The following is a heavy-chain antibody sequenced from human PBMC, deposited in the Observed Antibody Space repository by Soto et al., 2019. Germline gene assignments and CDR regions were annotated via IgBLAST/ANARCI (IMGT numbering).Heavy chain of an antibody. CDR3: AKDRPPDYFHY. Sequence: QVQLVESGGGVVQPGRSLRLSCAASGFAFSSYGMHWVRQAPGKGLEWVAVISYDGSNKYYVDSMKGRFTISRDNSKNTLYLQMNSLSAEDTAVYYCAKDRPPDYFHYWCQGTLVTVSS. CDR1: GFAFSSYG. V-gene: IGHV3-30*18. CDR2: ISYDGSNK. J-gene: IGHJ4*02.